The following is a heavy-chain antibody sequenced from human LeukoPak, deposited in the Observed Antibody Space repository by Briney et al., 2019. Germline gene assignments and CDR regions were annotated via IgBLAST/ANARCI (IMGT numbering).Heavy chain of an antibody. CDR1: GDSVSSNSAA. V-gene: IGHV6-1*01. D-gene: IGHD5-18*01. Sequence: SQTLSLTCAISGDSVSSNSAAWNWIRQPPSRGLEWLGRTYYRSKWYNDYAVFVKSRITINPDTSKNQFSLQLNSVTPEDTAVYYCARGRIQLWSYYFDYWGQGTLVTVSS. CDR2: TYYRSKWYN. CDR3: ARGRIQLWSYYFDY. J-gene: IGHJ4*02.